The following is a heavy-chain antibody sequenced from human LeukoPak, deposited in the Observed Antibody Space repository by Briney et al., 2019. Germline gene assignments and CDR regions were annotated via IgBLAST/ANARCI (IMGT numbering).Heavy chain of an antibody. CDR3: AREHSSSWADY. J-gene: IGHJ4*02. D-gene: IGHD6-13*01. CDR1: GFTFSSYA. CDR2: ISSSGSTV. Sequence: GGSLRLSCAASGFTFSSYAMSWLRQAPGKGLEWVSYISSSGSTVYYAGSVKGRFTISRDNAQNSLYLQMNSLRTEDTAVYYCAREHSSSWADYWGPGTLVTVSS. V-gene: IGHV3-11*01.